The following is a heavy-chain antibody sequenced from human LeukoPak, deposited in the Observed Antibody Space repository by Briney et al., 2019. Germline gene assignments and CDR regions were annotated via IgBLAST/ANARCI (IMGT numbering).Heavy chain of an antibody. V-gene: IGHV1-69*04. J-gene: IGHJ6*02. Sequence: SVKVSCKASGGTFSSYAISWVRQAPGQGLEWMGRIIPILGIANYAQKFRGRVTITADKSTSTAYMELSSLRSEDTAVYYCARVALWFRESYGMDVWGQGTTVTVSS. D-gene: IGHD3-10*01. CDR3: ARVALWFRESYGMDV. CDR1: GGTFSSYA. CDR2: IIPILGIA.